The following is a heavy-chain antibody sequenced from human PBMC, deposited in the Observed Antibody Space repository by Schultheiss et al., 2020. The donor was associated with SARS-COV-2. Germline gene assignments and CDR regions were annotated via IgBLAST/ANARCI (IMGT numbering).Heavy chain of an antibody. CDR1: GFTFSSYA. J-gene: IGHJ4*02. CDR3: ARGDYDSSGYYMDY. D-gene: IGHD3-22*01. V-gene: IGHV3-13*01. CDR2: IGTAGDT. Sequence: GGSLRLSCSASGFTFSSYAMHWVRQATGKGLEWVSAIGTAGDTYYPGSVKGRFTISRENAKNSLYLQMNSLRAGDTAVYYCARGDYDSSGYYMDYWGQGTLVTVSS.